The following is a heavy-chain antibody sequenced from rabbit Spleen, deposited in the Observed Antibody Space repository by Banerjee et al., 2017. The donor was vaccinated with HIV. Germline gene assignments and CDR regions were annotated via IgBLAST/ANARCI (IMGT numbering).Heavy chain of an antibody. CDR3: ARDRGSGWGDAIDP. V-gene: IGHV1S43*01. CDR1: GFSISNNYW. J-gene: IGHJ2*01. D-gene: IGHD4-1*01. Sequence: QEQLVESRGGLVTPGGSLKLSCKASGFSISNNYWMNWVRQAPGKGLEWIGYINPIIGTTSYASWVNGRFTISSDNAQNTVDLQMNSLTAADTATYFCARDRGSGWGDAIDPWGPGTLVTVS. CDR2: INPIIGTT.